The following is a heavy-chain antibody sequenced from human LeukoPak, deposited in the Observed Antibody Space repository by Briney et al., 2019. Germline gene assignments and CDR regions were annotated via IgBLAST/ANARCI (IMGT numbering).Heavy chain of an antibody. Sequence: PSETLSLTCTVSGGSISTYYWSWIRQPPGKGLEWIGYVYYTGSTNYNPSLKSRVTISVDTSKNQFSLKLSSVTAADTAVYYCARHTPENRRNGLDVWGQWTTVTVSS. CDR2: VYYTGST. D-gene: IGHD2/OR15-2a*01. CDR1: GGSISTYY. J-gene: IGHJ6*02. V-gene: IGHV4-59*08. CDR3: ARHTPENRRNGLDV.